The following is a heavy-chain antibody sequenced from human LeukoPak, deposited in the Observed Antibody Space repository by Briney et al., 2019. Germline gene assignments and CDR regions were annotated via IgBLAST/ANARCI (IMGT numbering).Heavy chain of an antibody. D-gene: IGHD5-18*01. V-gene: IGHV4-61*02. CDR1: GNSISSGDNY. CDR2: IYTSGST. Sequence: SETLSLTCTVSGNSISSGDNYWSWIRQPAGKGLEWIGRIYTSGSTNYNPSLKSRVTISGDTSKNQFSLRLSSVTAADTAVYYCARRVYVDTAMVARDYWGQGTLVTVSS. J-gene: IGHJ4*02. CDR3: ARRVYVDTAMVARDY.